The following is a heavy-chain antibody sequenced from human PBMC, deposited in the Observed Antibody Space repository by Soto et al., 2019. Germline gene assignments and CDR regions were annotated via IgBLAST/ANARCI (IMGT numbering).Heavy chain of an antibody. Sequence: QVTLKESGPVLVKPTETLTLTCTVSGFSLSNARMGVSWIRQPPGKALEWLAHIFSNDEKSYSTSLKSRLTISKDTSKSQVVLTMTNMDPVDTATYYCARSRNGSYCSGGSCYGYYYYMDVWGKGTTVTVSS. D-gene: IGHD2-15*01. V-gene: IGHV2-26*01. CDR2: IFSNDEK. CDR1: GFSLSNARMG. J-gene: IGHJ6*03. CDR3: ARSRNGSYCSGGSCYGYYYYMDV.